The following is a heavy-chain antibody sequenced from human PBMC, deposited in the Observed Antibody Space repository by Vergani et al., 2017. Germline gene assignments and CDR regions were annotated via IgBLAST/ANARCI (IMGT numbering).Heavy chain of an antibody. Sequence: VQLVESGGGVVQPGRSLRLSCAASGFTFSSYGMHWVRQAPGKGLEWVGRIKSKTDGGTTDYAAPVKGRFTISRDDSKNTLYLQMNSLKTEDTAVYYCTTDRYSYGSISIKSDYWGQGTLVTVSS. CDR1: GFTFSSYG. CDR3: TTDRYSYGSISIKSDY. V-gene: IGHV3-15*01. CDR2: IKSKTDGGTT. D-gene: IGHD5-18*01. J-gene: IGHJ4*02.